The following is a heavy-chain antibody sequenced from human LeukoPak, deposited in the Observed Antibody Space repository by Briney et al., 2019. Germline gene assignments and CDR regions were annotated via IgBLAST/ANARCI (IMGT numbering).Heavy chain of an antibody. Sequence: GGSLRLSCAASGFSFSTYNMNWVRQAPGQRLEWVSSITSGSSYIYYADSVKGRFTISRDNAKSSLYLQMNSLRAEDTAVYYCAKSVWWFGELSGAFDIWGQGTMVTVSS. V-gene: IGHV3-21*04. CDR3: AKSVWWFGELSGAFDI. J-gene: IGHJ3*02. CDR1: GFSFSTYN. CDR2: ITSGSSYI. D-gene: IGHD3-10*01.